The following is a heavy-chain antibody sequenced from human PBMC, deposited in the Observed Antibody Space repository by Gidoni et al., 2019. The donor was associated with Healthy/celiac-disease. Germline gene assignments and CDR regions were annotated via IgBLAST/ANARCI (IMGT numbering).Heavy chain of an antibody. D-gene: IGHD3-10*01. Sequence: QVQLVQSGAEVKKRGSSARVSCKGSGGTLSSYTVCWVRQAPGQGLEWRGRIIPILGIANYAQKFQARVTITADKSTSTAYIELSSLRSDDTAVYYCASDYQPGDADLLFGDSHTLWGQGTLVTVSS. CDR2: IIPILGIA. V-gene: IGHV1-69*02. J-gene: IGHJ4*02. CDR3: ASDYQPGDADLLFGDSHTL. CDR1: GGTLSSYT.